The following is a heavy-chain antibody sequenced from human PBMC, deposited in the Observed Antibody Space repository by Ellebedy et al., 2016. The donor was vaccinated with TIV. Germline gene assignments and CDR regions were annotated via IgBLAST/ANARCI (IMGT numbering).Heavy chain of an antibody. CDR1: GFTFSTYT. Sequence: GESLKIPCAASGFTFSTYTMHWVRQAPGKGLEWVSCIVCGCSTYYADSVKGRFTIPRDNSKNTLYLQMDSLRADDTAIYYCASPKSSLNIWGHGTTVTVSS. V-gene: IGHV3-23*01. CDR3: ASPKSSLNI. D-gene: IGHD2-15*01. CDR2: IVCGCST. J-gene: IGHJ6*02.